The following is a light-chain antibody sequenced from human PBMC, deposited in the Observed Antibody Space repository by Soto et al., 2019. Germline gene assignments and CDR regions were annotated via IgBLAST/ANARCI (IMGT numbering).Light chain of an antibody. CDR3: SSYTSSSTAV. Sequence: QSALTQPASVSRSPGQSITISCTGTSSDVGGYNYVSWYQQHPGKAPKLMIYDVSNRPSGVSNRFSGSKSGNTASLTISGLQAEDEADYYCSSYTSSSTAVFGGGTQLTVL. CDR2: DVS. V-gene: IGLV2-14*01. J-gene: IGLJ7*01. CDR1: SSDVGGYNY.